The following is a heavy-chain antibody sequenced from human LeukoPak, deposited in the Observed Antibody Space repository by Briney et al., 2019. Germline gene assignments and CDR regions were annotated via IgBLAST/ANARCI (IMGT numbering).Heavy chain of an antibody. CDR2: ISSSSSTI. CDR3: ARDPDYGGPSGSHYYYYYYMDV. V-gene: IGHV3-48*01. CDR1: GFTFSSYS. J-gene: IGHJ6*03. D-gene: IGHD4-17*01. Sequence: QSGGSLRLSCAASGFTFSSYSMNWVRQAPGKGLEWVSYISSSSSTINYADSVKGRFTISRDNAKNSLYLQMNSLRAEDTAVYYCARDPDYGGPSGSHYYYYYYMDVWGKGTTVTVSS.